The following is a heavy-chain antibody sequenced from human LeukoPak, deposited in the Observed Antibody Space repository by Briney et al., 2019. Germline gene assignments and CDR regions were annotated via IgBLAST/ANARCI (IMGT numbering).Heavy chain of an antibody. CDR1: XXXVSSNY. J-gene: IGHJ4*02. CDR3: AAYSSSW. V-gene: IGHV3-53*01. Sequence: GGSXRLSXXXXXXXVSSNYMSWVRXAPGKGLEWVSVIYSGGSTYYADSVKGRFTISRDNSKNTLYLQMNSLRAEDTAVYYCAAYSSSWRGQGTLVTVSP. CDR2: IYSGGST. D-gene: IGHD6-13*01.